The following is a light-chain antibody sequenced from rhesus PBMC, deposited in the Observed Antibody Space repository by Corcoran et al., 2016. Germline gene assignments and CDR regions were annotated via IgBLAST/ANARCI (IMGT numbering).Light chain of an antibody. CDR3: QQYNSSPRT. V-gene: IGKV1-22*01. Sequence: DIQMTQSPSSLSASVGDTVTITCRASQSISSWLAWYQQKPGKAPEPLSYKASSLQSGVPSRFSGSGSRTDFTLTISSLQSEDFATYYCQQYNSSPRTFGQGTKVEIK. CDR1: QSISSW. J-gene: IGKJ1*01. CDR2: KAS.